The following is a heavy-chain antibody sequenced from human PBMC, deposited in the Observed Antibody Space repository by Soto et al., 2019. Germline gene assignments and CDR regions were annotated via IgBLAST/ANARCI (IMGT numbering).Heavy chain of an antibody. V-gene: IGHV2-5*02. CDR2: IYWDDDK. J-gene: IGHJ4*02. D-gene: IGHD3-3*01. CDR3: AHRVLRTVFGVVTTTAIYFDF. CDR1: GFSLTTSGVG. Sequence: QITLNESGPTVVRPTETLTLTCRFSGFSLTTSGVGVGWIRQSPGKAPEWLALIYWDDDKRYSASLKSRLTITKDTSKTQMVLTVYDFDPTDKATYYCAHRVLRTVFGVVTTTAIYFDFWGQGTPVAVSS.